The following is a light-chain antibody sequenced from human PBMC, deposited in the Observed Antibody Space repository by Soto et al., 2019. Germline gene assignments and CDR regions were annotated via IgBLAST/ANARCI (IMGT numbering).Light chain of an antibody. Sequence: DIQLTQSPLSLSASVGDRVTITCQASQGVGKFLNWFQQKSGEAPKLLIYDASHLESGVPVRFSGSGSGAAFTLTISSLQPEDFATYYCQQYDSPPPTFGGGTKVDIK. V-gene: IGKV1-33*01. J-gene: IGKJ4*01. CDR1: QGVGKF. CDR3: QQYDSPPPT. CDR2: DAS.